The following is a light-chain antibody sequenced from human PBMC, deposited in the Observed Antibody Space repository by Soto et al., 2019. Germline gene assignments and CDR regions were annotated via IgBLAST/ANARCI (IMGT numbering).Light chain of an antibody. CDR2: EVT. V-gene: IGLV2-14*01. J-gene: IGLJ1*01. CDR1: SSDVGGFDY. CDR3: TSYTTTSTYV. Sequence: QSVLTQPASVSGSPGQSITISCTGTSSDVGGFDYVSWYQQHPGKAPKFMIYEVTNRPSGVSHRFSGSKSGNTASLTISGLQAEDEADYYCTSYTTTSTYVFGTGTNVTVL.